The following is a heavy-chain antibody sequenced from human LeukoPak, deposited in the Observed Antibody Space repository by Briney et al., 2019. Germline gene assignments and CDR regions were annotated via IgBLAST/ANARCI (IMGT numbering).Heavy chain of an antibody. CDR3: ARDYDFWSGDYLGNNWFDP. V-gene: IGHV1-46*01. J-gene: IGHJ5*02. CDR1: GYPSTNYY. Sequence: ASVKVSCKASGYPSTNYYIHWVRQAPEQGLEWMGIINPSGGSTNYAQKFQGRVTMTRDMSTSTVYMELSGLRSEDTAVYYCARDYDFWSGDYLGNNWFDPWGQGTLVTVSS. D-gene: IGHD3-3*01. CDR2: INPSGGST.